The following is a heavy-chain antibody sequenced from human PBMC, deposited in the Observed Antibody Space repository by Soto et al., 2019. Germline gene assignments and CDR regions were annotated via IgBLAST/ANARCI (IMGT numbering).Heavy chain of an antibody. D-gene: IGHD5-18*01. CDR2: INGDYGNT. CDR1: GYTFYSHS. V-gene: IGHV1-18*01. Sequence: QAQLVQSGAEVKKPGASVKVSCKASGYTFYSHSISWVRQAPGQGLEWMGRINGDYGNTQYAQKFRGRVTMTTDTATTTVDMERTNLRSDDTAVYYCARCIQGDYYYGMDVWGQGTTVTVSS. CDR3: ARCIQGDYYYGMDV. J-gene: IGHJ6*02.